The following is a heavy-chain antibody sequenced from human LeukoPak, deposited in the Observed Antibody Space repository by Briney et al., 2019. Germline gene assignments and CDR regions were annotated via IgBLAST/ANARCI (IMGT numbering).Heavy chain of an antibody. V-gene: IGHV3-74*01. D-gene: IGHD6-13*01. CDR2: IGSDGSST. CDR1: GFTFSSYW. CDR3: ARRGGSSWRGGYYFDY. J-gene: IGHJ4*02. Sequence: GGSLRLSCAASGFTFSSYWMHWVRQAPGKGLVWVSRIGSDGSSTSYADSVKGRFTISRDNARNTLYLQMNSLRAEDTAVYYCARRGGSSWRGGYYFDYWGQGTLVTVSS.